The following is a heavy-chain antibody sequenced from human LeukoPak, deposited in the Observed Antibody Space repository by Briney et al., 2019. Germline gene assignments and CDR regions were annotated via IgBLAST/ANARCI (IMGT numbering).Heavy chain of an antibody. V-gene: IGHV1-2*02. J-gene: IGHJ4*02. CDR2: INPNSGGT. Sequence: ASVKVSCKASGYTFTGYYMHWVRQAPGQELEWMGWINPNSGGTNYAQKFQGRVTMTRDTSIGTAYMELSRLRSDDTAVYYCASDLGYCSSTSCYTPAGYWGQGTLVTVSS. D-gene: IGHD2-2*02. CDR3: ASDLGYCSSTSCYTPAGY. CDR1: GYTFTGYY.